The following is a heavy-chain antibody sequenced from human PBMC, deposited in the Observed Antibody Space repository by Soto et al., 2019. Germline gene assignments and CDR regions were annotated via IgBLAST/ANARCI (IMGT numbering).Heavy chain of an antibody. CDR3: TKCVS. CDR1: VFTFSGSA. Sequence: SWESLRLSCPASVFTFSGSAMHWFRQASGKGLEWVGRIRSKANSYATAYAASVKGRFTISRDDSKNTAYLQMNSLKTEDTAVYYCTKCVSWGQGTLVTGSS. J-gene: IGHJ5*02. CDR2: IRSKANSYAT. V-gene: IGHV3-73*01.